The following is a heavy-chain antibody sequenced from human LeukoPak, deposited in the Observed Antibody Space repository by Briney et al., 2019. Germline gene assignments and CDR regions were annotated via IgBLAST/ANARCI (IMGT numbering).Heavy chain of an antibody. Sequence: GGSLRLSCAASGFSFSRYWMHWVRQAPGKGLVWVSYIDTEGSTTSYADSVKGRFTISRDNAKNTLYLQMNSLRAEDTAVYYCAKDLERSVHPLKDAFDIWGQGTMVTVSS. D-gene: IGHD5/OR15-5a*01. V-gene: IGHV3-74*01. CDR2: IDTEGSTT. J-gene: IGHJ3*02. CDR1: GFSFSRYW. CDR3: AKDLERSVHPLKDAFDI.